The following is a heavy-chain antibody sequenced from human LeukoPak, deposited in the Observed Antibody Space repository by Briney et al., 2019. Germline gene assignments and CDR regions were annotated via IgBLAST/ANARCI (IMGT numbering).Heavy chain of an antibody. V-gene: IGHV3-49*04. CDR3: TRDHPTVTSDY. J-gene: IGHJ4*02. D-gene: IGHD4-17*01. Sequence: GGSVRLSCTASGFTFGDYAMSWVRQAPGKGLEWVGFIRSKAYGGTTEYAASVKGRFTISRDDSKSIAYLQMNSLKTEDTAVYYCTRDHPTVTSDYWGQRTLVTVSS. CDR2: IRSKAYGGTT. CDR1: GFTFGDYA.